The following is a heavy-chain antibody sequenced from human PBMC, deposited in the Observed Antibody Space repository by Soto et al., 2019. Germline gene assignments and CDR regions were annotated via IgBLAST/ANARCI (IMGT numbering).Heavy chain of an antibody. D-gene: IGHD3-22*01. J-gene: IGHJ4*02. CDR2: IGIGSSTK. CDR1: GFTFRNYG. V-gene: IGHV3-48*01. Sequence: GGSLRLSCAASGFTFRNYGMNWVRQAPGKGLEWVSYIGIGSSTKYYADSVKGRFTISRDNAKNSLYLQMNSLRAEDTAVYYCARDRRWDYHSRGYSFDYRGQGPLLTLSS. CDR3: ARDRRWDYHSRGYSFDY.